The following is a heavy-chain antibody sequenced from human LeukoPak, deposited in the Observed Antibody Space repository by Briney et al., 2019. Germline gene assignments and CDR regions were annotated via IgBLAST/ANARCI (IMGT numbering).Heavy chain of an antibody. CDR3: AELGITMIGGV. J-gene: IGHJ6*04. Sequence: GGSLRLSCATPGFTFSSYSMNWVRQAPGKGLEWVSYISSSGSTIYYADSVKGRFTISRDNAKNSLYLQMNSLRAEDTAVYYCAELGITMIGGVWGKGTTVTISS. D-gene: IGHD3-10*02. CDR2: ISSSGSTI. V-gene: IGHV3-48*04. CDR1: GFTFSSYS.